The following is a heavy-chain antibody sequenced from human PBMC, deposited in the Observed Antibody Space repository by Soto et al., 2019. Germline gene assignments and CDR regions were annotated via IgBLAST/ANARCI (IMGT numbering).Heavy chain of an antibody. CDR3: AVTHSLQWYYMDV. Sequence: QVPLQQSGPGLVRPSQHLSLNCAISGDSVSSHSAAWNWIRQAPSIGLEWLGRTYYRSMWYNDYAVSVKSRITGNPDTSKNQFSLHLNSVTPEDTAVYYCAVTHSLQWYYMDVWDKETTVTVS. J-gene: IGHJ6*03. CDR2: TYYRSMWYN. V-gene: IGHV6-1*01. D-gene: IGHD4-4*01. CDR1: GDSVSSHSAA.